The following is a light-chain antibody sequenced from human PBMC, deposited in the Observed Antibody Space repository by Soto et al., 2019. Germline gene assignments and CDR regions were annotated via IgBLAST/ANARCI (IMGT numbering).Light chain of an antibody. J-gene: IGLJ7*01. CDR1: SSDVGSYDL. Sequence: QSVLTQPASVSGSVGQSITIYCTGTSSDVGSYDLVSWYQQHPGKAPKLIIYEVSKRPSGVSNRLSGSKSVNTASLTISGLQAEVEADYYSASFSLVDTLVFGGGTQLTVL. CDR3: ASFSLVDTLV. CDR2: EVS. V-gene: IGLV2-23*02.